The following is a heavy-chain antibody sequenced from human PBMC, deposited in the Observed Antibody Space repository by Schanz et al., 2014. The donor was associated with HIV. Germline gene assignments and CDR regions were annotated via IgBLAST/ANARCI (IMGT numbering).Heavy chain of an antibody. V-gene: IGHV3-23*04. D-gene: IGHD1-1*01. Sequence: VQLVESGGGLVKPGGSLKLSCAASGFTFRSYAMSWVRQAPGKGLEWVSGISGNGGSTYHADSVKGRFTISRDNSKNTLYLQMNSLRAEDTAVYYCTKEVPPDVWGQGTTVTVSS. CDR2: ISGNGGST. CDR1: GFTFRSYA. CDR3: TKEVPPDV. J-gene: IGHJ6*02.